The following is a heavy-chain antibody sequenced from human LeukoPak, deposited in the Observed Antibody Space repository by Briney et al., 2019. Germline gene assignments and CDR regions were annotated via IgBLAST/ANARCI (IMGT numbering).Heavy chain of an antibody. CDR2: IYYSGGT. J-gene: IGHJ3*01. CDR1: GGSISTYY. D-gene: IGHD5-12*01. CDR3: AREDSDYDAFDV. V-gene: IGHV4-59*01. Sequence: PETLSPTCTVSGGSISTYYWNWIRQPPGKGLGWDGCIYYSGGTSYNPSLKSRVNISVDTSKKQFSLNLKSVTAADTAVYFCAREDSDYDAFDVWGQGAVVTVSS.